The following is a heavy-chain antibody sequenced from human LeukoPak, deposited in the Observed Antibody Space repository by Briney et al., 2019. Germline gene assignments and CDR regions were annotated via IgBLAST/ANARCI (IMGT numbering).Heavy chain of an antibody. J-gene: IGHJ4*02. Sequence: GGSLRLSCAASGFTFSSYSMNWVRQAPGKGLEWVSSISSSSSSYIYYADSVKGRFTISRDNAKNSLYLQMNSLRAEDTAVYYCAKDEADYDILTGPTFDYWGQGTLVTVSS. CDR1: GFTFSSYS. CDR3: AKDEADYDILTGPTFDY. V-gene: IGHV3-21*04. CDR2: ISSSSSSYI. D-gene: IGHD3-9*01.